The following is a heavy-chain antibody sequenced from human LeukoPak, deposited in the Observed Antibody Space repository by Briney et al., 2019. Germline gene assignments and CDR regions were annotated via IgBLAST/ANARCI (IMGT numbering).Heavy chain of an antibody. CDR3: ARHPYYYGSGSYSGVYYYGMDV. J-gene: IGHJ6*04. CDR2: IYPGDSDT. D-gene: IGHD3-10*01. Sequence: GESLKISCKGSGYSFTSYWISWVRQMPGKGLEWMGIIYPGDSDTRYSPSFQGQVTISADKSISTAYLQWSSLKASDTAMYYCARHPYYYGSGSYSGVYYYGMDVWGKGTTVTVSS. CDR1: GYSFTSYW. V-gene: IGHV5-51*01.